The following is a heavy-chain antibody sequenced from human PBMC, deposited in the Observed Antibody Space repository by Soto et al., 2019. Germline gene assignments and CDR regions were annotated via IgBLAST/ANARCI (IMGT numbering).Heavy chain of an antibody. V-gene: IGHV1-69*13. CDR3: ARGWEHYDSSGLLTWFDP. CDR2: IIPIFGTP. D-gene: IGHD3-22*01. CDR1: AGTLTHLG. J-gene: IGHJ5*02. Sequence: SVKVSCKASAGTLTHLGLHLVRQAPGQGLEWMGGIIPIFGTPNYAQKFHGRVIITADEFTSTAHMELSSLRSEDTAVYYCARGWEHYDSSGLLTWFDPWGQGTLVTVSS.